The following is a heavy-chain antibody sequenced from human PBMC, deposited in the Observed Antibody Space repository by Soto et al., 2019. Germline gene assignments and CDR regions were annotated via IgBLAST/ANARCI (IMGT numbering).Heavy chain of an antibody. J-gene: IGHJ4*02. CDR1: GFTFSSYG. Sequence: QVQLVESGGGVVQPGRSLRRSCAASGFTFSSYGMHWVRQAPGKGLEWVAVISYDGSNKYYADSVKGRFTISRDNSKNTLYLQMNSLRAEDTAVYYCAKDKGGSGWYLDYWGQGTLVTVSS. V-gene: IGHV3-30*18. CDR3: AKDKGGSGWYLDY. CDR2: ISYDGSNK. D-gene: IGHD6-19*01.